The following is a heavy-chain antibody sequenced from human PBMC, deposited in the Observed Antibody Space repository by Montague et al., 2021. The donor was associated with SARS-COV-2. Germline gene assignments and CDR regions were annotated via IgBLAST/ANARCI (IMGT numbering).Heavy chain of an antibody. CDR2: INHSGST. Sequence: SETLSLTCAVYGGSFSGYYWTWIRQSPGKGLEWIAEINHSGSTNCNFHPSLRSRVTISVDTSKSQFSLTLTSVTAADTGVYYCARWDPQTLTLIGLRGKSASNXWSQGTLVTVSS. CDR1: GGSFSGYY. CDR3: ARWDPQTLTLIGLRGKSASNX. J-gene: IGHJ4*02. V-gene: IGHV4-34*01. D-gene: IGHD4-23*01.